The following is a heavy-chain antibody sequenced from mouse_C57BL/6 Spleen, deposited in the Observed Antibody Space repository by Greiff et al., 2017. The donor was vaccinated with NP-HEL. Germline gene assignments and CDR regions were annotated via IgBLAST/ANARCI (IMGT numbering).Heavy chain of an antibody. J-gene: IGHJ2*01. V-gene: IGHV5-17*01. CDR1: GFTFSDYG. CDR2: ISSGSSTI. D-gene: IGHD2-5*01. Sequence: EVMLVESGGGLVKPGGSLKLSCAASGFTFSDYGMHWVRQAPEKGLEWVAYISSGSSTIYYADTVKGRFTISRDNAKNTLFLQMTSLRSEDTAMYYCAKAYYSNYHDYWGQGTTLTVST. CDR3: AKAYYSNYHDY.